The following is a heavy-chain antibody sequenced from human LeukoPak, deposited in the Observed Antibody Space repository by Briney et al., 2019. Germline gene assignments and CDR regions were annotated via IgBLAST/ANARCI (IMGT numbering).Heavy chain of an antibody. CDR1: GITVSTNY. CDR2: IYSSGNT. J-gene: IGHJ4*02. Sequence: GGSLRLSCAVSGITVSTNYMSWVRQAPGKGLEWVSVIYSSGNTYYADSVKGRFTISRDNSKNTLYLQITSLRAEDTAVYYCASMVRGTASGYWGQGTLVTVS. D-gene: IGHD3-10*01. V-gene: IGHV3-66*01. CDR3: ASMVRGTASGY.